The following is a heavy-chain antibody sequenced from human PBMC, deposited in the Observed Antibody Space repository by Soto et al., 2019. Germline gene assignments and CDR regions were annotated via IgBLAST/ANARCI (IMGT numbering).Heavy chain of an antibody. V-gene: IGHV4-38-2*01. D-gene: IGHD5-18*01. CDR1: GYSISSGYY. CDR2: IYHSGST. Sequence: SSETLSLTCAVSGYSISSGYYWGWIRQPPGKGLEWIGSIYHSGSTYYNPSLKSRVTISVDTSKNQFSLKLSSVTAADTAVYYCARQYSYGYLVYWGQGTLVTVSS. J-gene: IGHJ4*02. CDR3: ARQYSYGYLVY.